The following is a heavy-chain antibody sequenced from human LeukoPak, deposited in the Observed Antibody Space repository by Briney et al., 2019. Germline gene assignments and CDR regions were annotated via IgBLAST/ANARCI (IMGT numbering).Heavy chain of an antibody. D-gene: IGHD5-12*01. Sequence: GESLKISCKASGYSFTSNWIGWVRQMPGKGLEWMGIIYPNDFDTRYSPSFQGQVTISADRSITTAYLQWSSLKASDTAMYYCARHGSGYPIHYWGQGTLVTVSS. J-gene: IGHJ4*02. CDR2: IYPNDFDT. V-gene: IGHV5-51*01. CDR3: ARHGSGYPIHY. CDR1: GYSFTSNW.